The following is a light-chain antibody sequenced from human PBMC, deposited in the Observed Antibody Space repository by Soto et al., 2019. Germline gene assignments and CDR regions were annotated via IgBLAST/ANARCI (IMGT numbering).Light chain of an antibody. J-gene: IGKJ1*01. V-gene: IGKV3-11*01. CDR2: DTS. CDR1: QAVSSK. CDR3: HQRKSWPRT. Sequence: EILLTQSPATLSSSPGERATLSCRASQAVSSKLAWYQHKPGQAPRLLIYDTSNRATGIPARFSGSGSGTDFTLTISSLEPEDFAVYYCHQRKSWPRTFGQGTKVDIK.